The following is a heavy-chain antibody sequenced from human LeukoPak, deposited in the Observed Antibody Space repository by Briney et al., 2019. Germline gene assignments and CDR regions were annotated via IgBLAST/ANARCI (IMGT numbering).Heavy chain of an antibody. J-gene: IGHJ4*02. V-gene: IGHV3-73*01. CDR1: GFTFSGST. CDR3: TGQPNYGDYPN. D-gene: IGHD4-17*01. CDR2: IRNKANSYAT. Sequence: GGSLRLSCAASGFTFSGSTMHWVRQASGKGLEWAGRIRNKANSYATAYAESVKGRFTISRDDSKNTAYLQMNSLKTEDTAVYYCTGQPNYGDYPNWGQGTLVTVSS.